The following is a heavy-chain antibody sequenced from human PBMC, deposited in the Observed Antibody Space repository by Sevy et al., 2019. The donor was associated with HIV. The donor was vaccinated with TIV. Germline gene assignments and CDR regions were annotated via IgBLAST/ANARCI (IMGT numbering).Heavy chain of an antibody. V-gene: IGHV3-33*01. CDR1: GFTFSNYG. Sequence: GGSLRLSCAASGFTFSNYGMHWVRQAPGKGLEWVAVIWNDGSNKYYADSVKGRFTISRHNSKNTLYLQMNSLRVEDTAVYFCARGGDFNDRSAKRDFDYWGPGTLVTVSS. CDR2: IWNDGSNK. CDR3: ARGGDFNDRSAKRDFDY. J-gene: IGHJ4*02. D-gene: IGHD3-22*01.